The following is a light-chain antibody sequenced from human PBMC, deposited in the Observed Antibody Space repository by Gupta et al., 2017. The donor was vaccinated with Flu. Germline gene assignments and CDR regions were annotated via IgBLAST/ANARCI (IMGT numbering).Light chain of an antibody. CDR3: GAWDDGMNVVV. CDR2: DDD. J-gene: IGLJ2*01. V-gene: IGLV1-36*01. CDR1: SGKVENKA. Sequence: VAISCSGSSGKVENKAVNWYKQLPGKAPKILIYDDDILPSGVSGRCSGSKSGASASLAISGLRSEDESEYYWGAWDDGMNVVVFGGGTRLTVL.